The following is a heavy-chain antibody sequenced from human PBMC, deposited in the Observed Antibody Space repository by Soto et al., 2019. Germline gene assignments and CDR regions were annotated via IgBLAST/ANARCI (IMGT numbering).Heavy chain of an antibody. CDR3: ARELPILLRCLSGPYYYYYGMDV. D-gene: IGHD4-17*01. CDR1: GGTFSSYA. CDR2: IIPIFGTA. J-gene: IGHJ6*02. V-gene: IGHV1-69*06. Sequence: ASVKVSCKASGGTFSSYAISWVRQAPGQGLEWMGGIIPIFGTANYAQKFQGRVTITADKSTSTAYMELSSLRSEDTAVYYCARELPILLRCLSGPYYYYYGMDVWGQGTTVTVSS.